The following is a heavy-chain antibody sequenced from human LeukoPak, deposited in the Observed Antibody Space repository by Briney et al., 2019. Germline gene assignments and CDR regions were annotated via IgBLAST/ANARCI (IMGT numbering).Heavy chain of an antibody. CDR1: GGTFSSYA. CDR2: IIPIFGTA. J-gene: IGHJ4*02. D-gene: IGHD3-22*01. Sequence: RASVKVSCKASGGTFSSYAISWVRQAPGQGLEWMGGIIPIFGTANYAQKFQGRVTITADKSTSTAYMELSTLRFEDTAMYYCARHYYDSSGYYQNIDYWGQGTLVTVSS. V-gene: IGHV1-69*06. CDR3: ARHYYDSSGYYQNIDY.